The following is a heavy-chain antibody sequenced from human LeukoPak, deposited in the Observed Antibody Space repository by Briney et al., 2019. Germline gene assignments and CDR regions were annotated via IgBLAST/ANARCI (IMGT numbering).Heavy chain of an antibody. CDR3: ARVAAKSSGYTY. CDR1: GFTFSSYW. J-gene: IGHJ4*02. D-gene: IGHD3-22*01. Sequence: GGSLRLSCAESGFTFSSYWMHWVRQAPGKGLVWVSRINSDGSSTSYADSVKGRFTISRDNAKNTLYLQMNSLRAEDTAVYYCARVAAKSSGYTYWGQGTLVTVSS. V-gene: IGHV3-74*01. CDR2: INSDGSST.